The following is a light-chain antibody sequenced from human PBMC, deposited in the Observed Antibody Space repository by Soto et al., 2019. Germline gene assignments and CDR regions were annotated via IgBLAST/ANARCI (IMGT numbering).Light chain of an antibody. J-gene: IGKJ4*01. CDR1: QSISTW. CDR2: KAS. CDR3: QQYNSYSPLT. V-gene: IGKV1-5*03. Sequence: DIQMTKSPSTLPASVGDRVTITCQANQSISTWLAWYQQKPGKAPNLLIYKASRLETGVPSRFSGSGSGTEFTLTISFLQPDDFATYYCQQYNSYSPLTFGGGTKVDIK.